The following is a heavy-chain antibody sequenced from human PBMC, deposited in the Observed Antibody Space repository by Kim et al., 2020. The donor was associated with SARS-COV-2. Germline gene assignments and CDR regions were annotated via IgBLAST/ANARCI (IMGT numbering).Heavy chain of an antibody. V-gene: IGHV4-30-2*01. CDR1: GGSISSGGYS. CDR2: IYHSGST. CDR3: ARDGRYCSGGSCYSESGHFDY. Sequence: SETLSLTCAVSGGSISSGGYSWSWIRQPPGKGLEWIGYIYHSGSTYYNPSLKSRVTISVDRSKNQFSLKLSSVTAADTAVYYCARDGRYCSGGSCYSESGHFDYWGQGTLVTVSS. D-gene: IGHD2-15*01. J-gene: IGHJ4*02.